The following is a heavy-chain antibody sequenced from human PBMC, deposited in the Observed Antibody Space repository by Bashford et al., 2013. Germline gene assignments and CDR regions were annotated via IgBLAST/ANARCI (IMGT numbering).Heavy chain of an antibody. CDR3: AKPRGDN. CDR2: IYANGVT. Sequence: SETLSLTCTVSGDSISNNIYSWDWIRQVPGKGLEWIGIIYANGVTYYSPSLSSRVTVSIDTSKNQFSLSLNSVTAADTAVYYCAKPRGDNWGQGTLVTVSS. J-gene: IGHJ4*02. V-gene: IGHV4-39*01. D-gene: IGHD2-21*01. CDR1: GDSISNNIYS.